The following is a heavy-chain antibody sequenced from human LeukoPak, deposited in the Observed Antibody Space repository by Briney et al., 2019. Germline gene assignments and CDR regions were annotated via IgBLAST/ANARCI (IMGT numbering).Heavy chain of an antibody. J-gene: IGHJ4*01. D-gene: IGHD6-13*01. Sequence: SETLSLTCTVPGGSISSSNYFWGWIRQPPGKGLEWIGSIYYSGGTYYNPSLKSRVTISVDTSKNQFSLNLNSVTAADTAVYYCARLSSSWILDYWGQGTLVTVSS. V-gene: IGHV4-39*01. CDR2: IYYSGGT. CDR3: ARLSSSWILDY. CDR1: GGSISSSNYF.